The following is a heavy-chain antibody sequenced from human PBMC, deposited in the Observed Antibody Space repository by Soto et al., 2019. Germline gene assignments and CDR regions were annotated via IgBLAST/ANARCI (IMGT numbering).Heavy chain of an antibody. CDR3: AREIPLRIFGSGGSYNVY. CDR2: ISSSSSYI. V-gene: IGHV3-21*01. CDR1: GFTFSSYS. Sequence: EVQLVESGGGLVKPGGSLRLSCAASGFTFSSYSMNWVRQAPGKGLEWVSSISSSSSYIYYADSVKGRFTISRDNAKNSLCLQMNSLRAEDTAVYYCAREIPLRIFGSGGSYNVYWGQGTLVTVSS. D-gene: IGHD2-15*01. J-gene: IGHJ4*02.